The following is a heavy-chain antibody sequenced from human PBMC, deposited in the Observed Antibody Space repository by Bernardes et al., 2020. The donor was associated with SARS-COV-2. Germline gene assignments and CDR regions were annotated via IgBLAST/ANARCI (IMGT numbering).Heavy chain of an antibody. CDR3: ATVVGYSYGGGWFDP. Sequence: ASVKVSCKASGYTFTSYGISWVRQAPGQELEWMGWISADSGNTDYAQKFQGRVTMTTDTSTSTAYMELRSLRSDDTAVYYCATVVGYSYGGGWFDPWGQGTLVTVSS. V-gene: IGHV1-18*01. CDR1: GYTFTSYG. D-gene: IGHD5-18*01. J-gene: IGHJ5*02. CDR2: ISADSGNT.